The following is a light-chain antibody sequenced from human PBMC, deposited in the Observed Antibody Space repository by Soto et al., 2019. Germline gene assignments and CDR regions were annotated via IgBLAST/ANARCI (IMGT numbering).Light chain of an antibody. Sequence: QSALTQPASVSGSPGQSITISCTGTSRDIGDYNYVSWYQQHPGKAPKLMIFDVSDRPSGVSNRFSGSKSGNTASLTISGIQAEDEADYYCSSSTSSTTLVVFGGGTKVTVL. J-gene: IGLJ2*01. CDR1: SRDIGDYNY. CDR3: SSSTSSTTLVV. V-gene: IGLV2-14*01. CDR2: DVS.